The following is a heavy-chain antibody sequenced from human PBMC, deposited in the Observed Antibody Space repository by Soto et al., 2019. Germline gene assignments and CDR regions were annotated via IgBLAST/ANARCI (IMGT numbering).Heavy chain of an antibody. V-gene: IGHV4-59*01. CDR1: AASFSKYY. Sequence: SETLSLTCTVSAASFSKYYWTWIRQPPGKGLEWIGYIYFNGNTKYNPSLEGRLTISIDTSKKEFSLKLTSVTAADAAVYYCASVTFGGIVMAHWGQGTLVTVSS. CDR3: ASVTFGGIVMAH. CDR2: IYFNGNT. J-gene: IGHJ4*02. D-gene: IGHD3-16*01.